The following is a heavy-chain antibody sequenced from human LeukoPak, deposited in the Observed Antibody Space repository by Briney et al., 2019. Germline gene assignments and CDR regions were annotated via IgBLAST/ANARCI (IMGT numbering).Heavy chain of an antibody. CDR3: ASWAGEAKNGLWSGPFDY. CDR2: INPSGGST. J-gene: IGHJ4*02. Sequence: GVSVKVSCKAFGYTLTRHYMHWVRQAPGQGLEWMGIINPSGGSTNYAQKFQGRVTMTRDTSTSTVYMELSSLRFEDTAVYYCASWAGEAKNGLWSGPFDYWGQGILVTVSS. CDR1: GYTLTRHY. V-gene: IGHV1-46*01. D-gene: IGHD3-3*01.